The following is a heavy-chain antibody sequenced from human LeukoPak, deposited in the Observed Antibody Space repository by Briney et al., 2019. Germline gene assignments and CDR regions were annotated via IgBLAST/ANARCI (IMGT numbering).Heavy chain of an antibody. CDR1: GFTVSRNF. V-gene: IGHV3-53*01. D-gene: IGHD5-12*01. CDR3: ALSRGYSDYQLRFDY. J-gene: IGHJ4*02. Sequence: QPGGSLRLSCAVSGFTVSRNFLSWVRQAPGKGLEWFSVIYSDGTTFYGDSVKGRFTISRHTSKSTLYLQMNTLRADDTAVYYCALSRGYSDYQLRFDYWGQGALVTVSS. CDR2: IYSDGTT.